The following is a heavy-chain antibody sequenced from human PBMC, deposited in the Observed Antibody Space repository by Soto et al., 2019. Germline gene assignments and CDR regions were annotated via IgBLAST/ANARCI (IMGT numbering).Heavy chain of an antibody. CDR2: INSDGSSA. D-gene: IGHD5-12*01. V-gene: IGHV3-74*01. J-gene: IGHJ4*02. Sequence: PVGSLRLSCAPSGFIFRNYLMHWVRQAPGKGLVWISRINSDGSSASYADSVKGRFTISRDNAKNTLYLQMHSLGDEDTAVYYCARDGYNGFDYWGQGTLVTVSS. CDR3: ARDGYNGFDY. CDR1: GFIFRNYL.